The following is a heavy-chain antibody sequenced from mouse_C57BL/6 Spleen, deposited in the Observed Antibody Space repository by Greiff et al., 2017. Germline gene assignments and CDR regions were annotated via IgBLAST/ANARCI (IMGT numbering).Heavy chain of an antibody. D-gene: IGHD3-1*01. V-gene: IGHV1-15*01. CDR2: IDPETGGT. Sequence: VQRVESGAELVRPGASVTLSCKASGYTFTDYEMHWVKQTPVHGLEWIGAIDPETGGTAYNQKFKGKAILTADKSSSTAYMELRSLTSEDSAVYYCTRSGPLMDYWGQGTSVTVSS. J-gene: IGHJ4*01. CDR3: TRSGPLMDY. CDR1: GYTFTDYE.